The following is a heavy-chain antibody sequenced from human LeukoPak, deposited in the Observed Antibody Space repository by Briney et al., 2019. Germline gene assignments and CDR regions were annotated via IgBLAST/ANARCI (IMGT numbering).Heavy chain of an antibody. CDR3: ARQKSSWFGELLYYFDY. CDR1: GGSISSSSYY. D-gene: IGHD3-10*01. CDR2: IYYSGST. Sequence: KSSETLSLTCTVSGGSISSSSYYWGWIRQPPGKGLEWIGSIYYSGSTYCNPSLKSRVTISVDTSKNQFSLKLSSVTAADTAVYYCARQKSSWFGELLYYFDYWGQGTLVTVSS. V-gene: IGHV4-39*01. J-gene: IGHJ4*02.